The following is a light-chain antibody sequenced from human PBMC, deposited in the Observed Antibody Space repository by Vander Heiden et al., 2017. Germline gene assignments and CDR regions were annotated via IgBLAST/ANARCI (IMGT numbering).Light chain of an antibody. CDR3: QHYDSYSWT. V-gene: IGKV1-5*03. CDR1: QSVRSW. CDR2: TVS. Sequence: DVEMTQSPSTLSASVGDRVIITCRASQSVRSWVAWYQQKPGKAPNLLIYTVSNLESGVPSRFSGSGSETEFTLTISSLQPDDFATYYCQHYDSYSWTFGQGTKVEIK. J-gene: IGKJ1*01.